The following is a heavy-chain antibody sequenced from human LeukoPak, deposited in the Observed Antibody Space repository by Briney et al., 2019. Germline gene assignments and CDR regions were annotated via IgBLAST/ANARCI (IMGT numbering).Heavy chain of an antibody. J-gene: IGHJ4*02. Sequence: ASVKVSCKASGYTFTGYYMHWVRQAPGQGLEWMGWINPNSGGTNYAQKLQGRVTMTRDTSITTAYMELSRLTSDDTAVYYCARGPSTVSATIFGVVIGEFDYWGQGTLVTVSS. V-gene: IGHV1-2*02. CDR3: ARGPSTVSATIFGVVIGEFDY. D-gene: IGHD3-3*01. CDR2: INPNSGGT. CDR1: GYTFTGYY.